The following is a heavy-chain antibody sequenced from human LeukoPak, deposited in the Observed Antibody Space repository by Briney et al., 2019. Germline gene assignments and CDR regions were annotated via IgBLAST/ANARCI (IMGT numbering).Heavy chain of an antibody. CDR2: INAGNGNT. CDR1: GYTFTSYA. CDR3: ARVGTRGEWLLLPDY. V-gene: IGHV1-3*01. Sequence: ASVKVSCKASGYTFTSYALHWVRQAPGQRLEWMGWINAGNGNTKYSQKFQGRVTITRDTSASTAYMELGSPRSEDTAVYYCARVGTRGEWLLLPDYWGQGTLVTVSS. D-gene: IGHD3-22*01. J-gene: IGHJ4*02.